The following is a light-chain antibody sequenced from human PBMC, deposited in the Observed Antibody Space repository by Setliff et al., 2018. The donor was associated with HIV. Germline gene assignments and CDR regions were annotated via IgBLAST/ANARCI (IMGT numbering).Light chain of an antibody. V-gene: IGLV2-14*03. J-gene: IGLJ2*01. CDR3: SSYTSTRALL. Sequence: QSVLTQPASVSGSPGQSITLSCTGTSSDVGSYNFVSWYQQHPGRAPKLMIYDVTKRPSGVSDRFSGSKSGNTASLTISGLQTEDEADYYCSSYTSTRALLFGGGTK. CDR1: SSDVGSYNF. CDR2: DVT.